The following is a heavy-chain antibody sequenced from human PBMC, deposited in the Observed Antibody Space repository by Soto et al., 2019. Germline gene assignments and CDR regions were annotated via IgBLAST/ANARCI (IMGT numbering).Heavy chain of an antibody. V-gene: IGHV4-31*03. CDR2: IYYSGST. J-gene: IGHJ4*02. Sequence: QVQLQESGPGLVKPSQTLSLTCTVSGGSISSGGYYWSWIRQHPGKGLEWIGYIYYSGSTYYNPSLKSRVTMTVGTSKNQFSLKLSSVTAADTAVYYCAGGYHASGIDYWGQGTLVTVSS. CDR3: AGGYHASGIDY. CDR1: GGSISSGGYY. D-gene: IGHD1-26*01.